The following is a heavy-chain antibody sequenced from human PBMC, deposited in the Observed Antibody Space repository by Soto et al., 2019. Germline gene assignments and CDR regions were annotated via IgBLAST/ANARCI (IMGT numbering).Heavy chain of an antibody. V-gene: IGHV3-23*01. D-gene: IGHD3-10*01. Sequence: PGGSLRLSCAASGFTFSSYAMSWVRQAPGKGLEWVSAISGSGGSTYYADSVKGRFTISRDNSKNTLYLQMNSLRAEDTAVYYCAKFGRPVGLYYYGSGSPNWFDPWGQGTLVTVSS. CDR1: GFTFSSYA. CDR3: AKFGRPVGLYYYGSGSPNWFDP. CDR2: ISGSGGST. J-gene: IGHJ5*02.